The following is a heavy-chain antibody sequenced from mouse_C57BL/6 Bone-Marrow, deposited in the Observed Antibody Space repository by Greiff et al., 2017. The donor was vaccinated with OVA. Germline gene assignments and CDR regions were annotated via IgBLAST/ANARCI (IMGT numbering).Heavy chain of an antibody. CDR1: GFTFSSYA. D-gene: IGHD1-1*01. Sequence: EVQLVESGGGLVKPEGSLKLSCAASGFTFSSYAMSWVRQTPEKRLEWVATISDGGSYTYYPDNVKGRFTISRDNAKNNLYLQMSHLKSEDTAMYYCARDAPYYYGFDYWGQGTTLTVSS. J-gene: IGHJ2*01. CDR2: ISDGGSYT. CDR3: ARDAPYYYGFDY. V-gene: IGHV5-4*01.